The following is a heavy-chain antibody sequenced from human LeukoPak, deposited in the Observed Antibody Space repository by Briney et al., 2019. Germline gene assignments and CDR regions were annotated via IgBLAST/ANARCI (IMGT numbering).Heavy chain of an antibody. CDR2: INHSGST. CDR1: GGSFSGYY. V-gene: IGHV4-34*01. Sequence: SETLSLTCAVYGGSFSGYYWSWIRQPPGKGLEWIGEINHSGSTNYNPSLKSRVTISVDTSKNQFSLKLSSVTAADTAVYYCARDSSSCPLDYWAQGTLVTVSS. J-gene: IGHJ4*01. CDR3: ARDSSSCPLDY. D-gene: IGHD6-13*01.